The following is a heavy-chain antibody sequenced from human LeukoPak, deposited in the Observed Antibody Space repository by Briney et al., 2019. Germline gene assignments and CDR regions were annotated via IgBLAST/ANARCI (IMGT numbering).Heavy chain of an antibody. CDR2: IIPIFGTA. J-gene: IGHJ4*02. D-gene: IGHD5-12*01. CDR3: ASGLDIVATSSPYYFDY. Sequence: GSSVKVSCKASGGTFSSYAISWVRQAPGQGLEWMGGIIPIFGTANYAQKFQGRVTITADKSTSTAYMELSSLRSEDTAVYYCASGLDIVATSSPYYFDYWGQGTLVTVSS. CDR1: GGTFSSYA. V-gene: IGHV1-69*06.